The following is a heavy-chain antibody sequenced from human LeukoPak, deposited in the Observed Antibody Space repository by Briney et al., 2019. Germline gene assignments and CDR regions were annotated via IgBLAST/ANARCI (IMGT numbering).Heavy chain of an antibody. CDR2: IIPIFGTA. D-gene: IGHD2-15*01. CDR3: ASANCSGGSYYLPLSDY. CDR1: GGTFSSYA. V-gene: IGHV1-69*13. Sequence: SVKVSCKASGGTFSSYAISWVRQAPGQGLEWMGGIIPIFGTANYAQKFQGRVTITADESTSTAYMELSSLRSEDTAVYYCASANCSGGSYYLPLSDYWGQGTLVTVSS. J-gene: IGHJ4*02.